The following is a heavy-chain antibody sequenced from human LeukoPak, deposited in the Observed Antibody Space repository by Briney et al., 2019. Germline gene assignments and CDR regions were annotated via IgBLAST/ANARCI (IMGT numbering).Heavy chain of an antibody. V-gene: IGHV4-4*02. Sequence: PSGTLSLTCAVSGDSISKSNWWSWVRQPPGKGVEWVGEVYHTGSTNYSPSLKSRATISVDKSKNNFSLRLNTVTAADTAIYYCARFRYYIGSGTNQTPGFYFDYWGQGALVTVSS. D-gene: IGHD3-10*01. CDR3: ARFRYYIGSGTNQTPGFYFDY. J-gene: IGHJ4*02. CDR2: VYHTGST. CDR1: GDSISKSNW.